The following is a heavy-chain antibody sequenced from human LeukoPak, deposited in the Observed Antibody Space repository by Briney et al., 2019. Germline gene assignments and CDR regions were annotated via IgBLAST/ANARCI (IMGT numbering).Heavy chain of an antibody. CDR1: GYSFTSYW. Sequence: GESLKISCKGSGYSFTSYWIAWVRQMPGKGLEWMGIIYPGDSDTRYSPSFQGQVTISADKSISTAYLQWSSLKASDTAMYYCARHQTQSDSGSYYGYWGQGTLVTVSS. CDR3: ARHQTQSDSGSYYGY. J-gene: IGHJ4*02. V-gene: IGHV5-51*01. CDR2: IYPGDSDT. D-gene: IGHD3-10*01.